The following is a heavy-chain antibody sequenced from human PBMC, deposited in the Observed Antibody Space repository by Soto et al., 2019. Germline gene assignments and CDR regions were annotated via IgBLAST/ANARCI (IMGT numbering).Heavy chain of an antibody. CDR3: AREGGYCSSTSCYYYYGMDV. Sequence: LSETLSLTCTVSGGSISSYYWSWIRQPPGKGLEWIGYIYYSGSTNYNPSLKSRVTISVDTSKNQFSLKLSSVTAADTAVYYCAREGGYCSSTSCYYYYGMDVRGQGTTVTVSS. J-gene: IGHJ6*02. V-gene: IGHV4-59*01. D-gene: IGHD2-2*01. CDR1: GGSISSYY. CDR2: IYYSGST.